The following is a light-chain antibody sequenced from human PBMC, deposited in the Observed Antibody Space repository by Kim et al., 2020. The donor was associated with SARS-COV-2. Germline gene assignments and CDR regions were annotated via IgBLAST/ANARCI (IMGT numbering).Light chain of an antibody. J-gene: IGLJ1*01. CDR3: SSYTSGSTYV. CDR1: SSDVGGYNY. V-gene: IGLV2-14*03. CDR2: YVS. Sequence: QSVLPQPASVSGSPGQSITISCTGTSSDVGGYNYVSWYQQHPGKAPKLMIYYVSKRPSGVSDRFSGSKSGNTASLTISGLQAEDEADYYCSSYTSGSTYVFGTGTKVTVL.